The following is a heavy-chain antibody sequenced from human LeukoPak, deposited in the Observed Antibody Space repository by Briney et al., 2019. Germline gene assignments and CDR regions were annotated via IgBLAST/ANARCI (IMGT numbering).Heavy chain of an antibody. J-gene: IGHJ4*01. Sequence: PSETLSLTCTVSGGSISGYYWSWIRQPPGKGLELIGYIYSTGITGYNPSLTSRVTISVDTSKNQFSLKLSSVTAADTAVYYCARFIGSSGYYDYWGHGTLVTVPS. CDR1: GGSISGYY. CDR2: IYSTGIT. V-gene: IGHV4-59*01. D-gene: IGHD3-22*01. CDR3: ARFIGSSGYYDY.